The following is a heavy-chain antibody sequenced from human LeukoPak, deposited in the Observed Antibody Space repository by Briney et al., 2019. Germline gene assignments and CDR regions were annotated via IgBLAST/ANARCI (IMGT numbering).Heavy chain of an antibody. CDR3: ARDFKTFSSGWYGY. V-gene: IGHV3-74*01. D-gene: IGHD6-19*01. J-gene: IGHJ4*02. CDR1: GFTFSNYW. CDR2: INSDGSST. Sequence: GGSLRLSCAASGFTFSNYWMHWARQAPGKGLVWVSRINSDGSSTSYADSVKGRFTISRDNAKNTLYLQMNSLRAEDTAVYYCARDFKTFSSGWYGYWGQGTLVTVSS.